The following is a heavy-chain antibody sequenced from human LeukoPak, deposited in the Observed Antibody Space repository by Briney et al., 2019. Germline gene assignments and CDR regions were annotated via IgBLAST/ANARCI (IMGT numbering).Heavy chain of an antibody. Sequence: GGSLRLSCAASGFTFSSSSMTWVRQAPGKGLEWVSTISGGGVSTYYADSVKGRFTISRDNYKNTLYLQMDSLRAEDTAVYYCAKDLRAASDAFDIWGQGTMVTVSS. V-gene: IGHV3-23*01. J-gene: IGHJ3*02. CDR1: GFTFSSSS. D-gene: IGHD2-15*01. CDR2: ISGGGVST. CDR3: AKDLRAASDAFDI.